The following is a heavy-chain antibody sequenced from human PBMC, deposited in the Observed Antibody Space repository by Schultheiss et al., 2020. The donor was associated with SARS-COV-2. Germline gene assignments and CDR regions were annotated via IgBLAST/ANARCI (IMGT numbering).Heavy chain of an antibody. D-gene: IGHD2-15*01. CDR3: ARGSWDFDY. CDR1: GFTFSGSA. V-gene: IGHV3-73*01. CDR2: IRSKANSYAT. J-gene: IGHJ4*02. Sequence: GGSLRLSCAASGFTFSGSAMHWVRQASGKGLEWVGRIRSKANSYATAYAASVKGRFTISRDNSKNTLYLQMNSLRAEDTAVYYCARGSWDFDYWGQGTLVTVSS.